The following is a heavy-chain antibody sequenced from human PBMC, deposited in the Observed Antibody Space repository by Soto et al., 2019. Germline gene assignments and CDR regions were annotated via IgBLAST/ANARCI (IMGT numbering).Heavy chain of an antibody. Sequence: PGESLKISCNGSGYSFTSYWIGWVRQMPGKGLEWMGIIYPGDSDTRYSPSFQGQVTISADKSISTAYLQWSSLKASDTAMYYCARHRYCSGGSCYSNWFDPWGQGTLVNVSS. CDR3: ARHRYCSGGSCYSNWFDP. CDR1: GYSFTSYW. CDR2: IYPGDSDT. D-gene: IGHD2-15*01. V-gene: IGHV5-51*01. J-gene: IGHJ5*02.